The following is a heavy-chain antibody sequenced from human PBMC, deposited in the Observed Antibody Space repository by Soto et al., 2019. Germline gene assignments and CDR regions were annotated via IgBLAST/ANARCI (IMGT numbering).Heavy chain of an antibody. CDR1: GYTFTSYG. J-gene: IGHJ6*02. Sequence: ASVKVSCKASGYTFTSYGISWVRQAPGQGLEWMGWISAYNGNTNYAQKLQGRVTMTTDTSTSTAYMELRSLRSDDTAVYYCARDNPTIFAVPYYYYGMDVWGQGTKVTVSS. D-gene: IGHD3-3*01. CDR2: ISAYNGNT. V-gene: IGHV1-18*01. CDR3: ARDNPTIFAVPYYYYGMDV.